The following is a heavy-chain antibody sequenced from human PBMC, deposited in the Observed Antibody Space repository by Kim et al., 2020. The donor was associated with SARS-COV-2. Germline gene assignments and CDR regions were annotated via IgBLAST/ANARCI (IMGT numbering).Heavy chain of an antibody. CDR3: ARGSLWELLGDY. Sequence: ASVKVSCKASGYTFTSYAMHWVRQAPGQRLEWMGWINAGNGNTKYSQKFQGRVTITRDTSASTAYMELSSLRSEDTAVYYCARGSLWELLGDYWGQGTLVTVSS. CDR2: INAGNGNT. V-gene: IGHV1-3*01. J-gene: IGHJ4*02. CDR1: GYTFTSYA. D-gene: IGHD1-26*01.